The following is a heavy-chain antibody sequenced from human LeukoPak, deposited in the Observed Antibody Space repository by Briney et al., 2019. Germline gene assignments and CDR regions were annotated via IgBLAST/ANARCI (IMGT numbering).Heavy chain of an antibody. V-gene: IGHV3-23*01. CDR3: AKDRGPQHLVPEYFQH. Sequence: PGGSLRLSCAASGFTFSSYVMSWVRQAPGKGLEWVSGISGSGGSTYYADSVKGRFTISRDNSKNTLYLQMNSLRAEDTAVYYCAKDRGPQHLVPEYFQHWGQGTLVTVSS. CDR1: GFTFSSYV. D-gene: IGHD6-13*01. J-gene: IGHJ1*01. CDR2: ISGSGGST.